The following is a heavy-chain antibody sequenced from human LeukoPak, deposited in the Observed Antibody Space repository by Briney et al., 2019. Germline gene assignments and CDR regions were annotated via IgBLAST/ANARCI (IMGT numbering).Heavy chain of an antibody. CDR1: GGSISSYY. D-gene: IGHD5-18*01. Sequence: TSETLSHTCTVSGGSISSYYWSWIRQPPGKGLEWIGYIYYSGSTNYNPSLKSRVTISVDTSKNQFSLKLSSVTAADTAVYYCARAQRGYSYGLYFDYWGQGTLVTVSS. CDR3: ARAQRGYSYGLYFDY. J-gene: IGHJ4*02. CDR2: IYYSGST. V-gene: IGHV4-59*01.